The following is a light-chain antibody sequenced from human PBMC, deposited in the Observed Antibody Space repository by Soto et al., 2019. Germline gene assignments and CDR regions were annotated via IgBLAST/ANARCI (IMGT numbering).Light chain of an antibody. CDR2: KAS. J-gene: IGKJ1*01. CDR1: QTISSW. V-gene: IGKV1-5*03. Sequence: DIQMTQSPSTLSGSVGDRVTITCRASQTISSWLAWYQQKPGKAPKLLIYKASTLKSGVPSRFSGSGSGTEFTPTISSLQPDDFATYYCQRYNSYPWTFGQGTKVDIK. CDR3: QRYNSYPWT.